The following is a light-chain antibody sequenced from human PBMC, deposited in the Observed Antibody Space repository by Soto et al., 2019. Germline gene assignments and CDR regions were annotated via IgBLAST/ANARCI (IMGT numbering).Light chain of an antibody. CDR1: QSVSSY. J-gene: IGKJ4*01. V-gene: IGKV3-11*01. CDR3: QQRSNWPT. Sequence: EIVLTHSTATLSLSPVEISTLSCRASQSVSSYLAWYQQKPGQAPRLLIYDASNRATGIPARFSGSGSGTDFTLTISSLEPEDFAVYYCQQRSNWPTFGGGTKVDIK. CDR2: DAS.